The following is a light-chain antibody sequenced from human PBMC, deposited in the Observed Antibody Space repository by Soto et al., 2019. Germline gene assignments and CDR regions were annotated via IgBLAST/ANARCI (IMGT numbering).Light chain of an antibody. CDR2: SNN. V-gene: IGLV1-47*02. Sequence: QSVLTQPPSASGTPGQRVTISCSGSSSNIGSNYVYWYQQLPGTAPKLLIYSNNQRPSGVPDRFSGSKSGPSASLAISGLRSEDEADYYCAAWDDSLSGVGFGGGTKLTVL. J-gene: IGLJ2*01. CDR3: AAWDDSLSGVG. CDR1: SSNIGSNY.